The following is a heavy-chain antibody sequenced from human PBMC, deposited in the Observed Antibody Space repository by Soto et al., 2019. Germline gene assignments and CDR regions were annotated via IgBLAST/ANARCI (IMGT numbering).Heavy chain of an antibody. CDR1: GFTFSSYG. Sequence: PGGSLRLSCAASGFTFSSYGMHWVRQAPGKGLEWVAVIWYDGSNKYYADSVKGRFTISRDNSKNTLYLQMNNLRAEDTAVYYCARDSHAFDIWGQGTMVTVSS. V-gene: IGHV3-33*01. CDR3: ARDSHAFDI. J-gene: IGHJ3*02. CDR2: IWYDGSNK.